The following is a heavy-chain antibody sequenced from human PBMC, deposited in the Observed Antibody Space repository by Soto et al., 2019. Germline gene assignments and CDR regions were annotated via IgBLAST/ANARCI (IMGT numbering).Heavy chain of an antibody. D-gene: IGHD2-2*01. CDR1: GFTLSDHY. Sequence: PGGSLRLSCAGSGFTLSDHYIDWVRQAPGKGLEWVAVVSSDGSLKYYADSVEGRFTISRDSSKNTLYLQMNSLRPEDTAVYYCTREGPSSLTSYFDYWGQGTLVTVSS. CDR3: TREGPSSLTSYFDY. CDR2: VSSDGSLK. J-gene: IGHJ4*02. V-gene: IGHV3-30*03.